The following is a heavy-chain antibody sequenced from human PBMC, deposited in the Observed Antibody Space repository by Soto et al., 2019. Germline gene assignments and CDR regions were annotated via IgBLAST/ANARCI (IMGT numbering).Heavy chain of an antibody. CDR2: RYYSGNT. D-gene: IGHD3-22*01. Sequence: HVQLQESGPGPVTPSQTLSLSCTVSGVSITSGSYYWTWVRQSPGKGLEWIGYRYYSGNTYYNPYPNERTTIPVGTSNNHFSRKLTYVTAADTAVYYCARGGYDTSGQTFIGWGPDCWGQGTLVTVSS. CDR1: GVSITSGSYY. CDR3: ARGGYDTSGQTFIGWGPDC. J-gene: IGHJ4*02. V-gene: IGHV4-30-4*01.